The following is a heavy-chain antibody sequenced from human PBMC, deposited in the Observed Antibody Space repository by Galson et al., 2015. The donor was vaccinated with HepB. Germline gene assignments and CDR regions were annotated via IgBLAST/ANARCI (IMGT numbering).Heavy chain of an antibody. CDR1: GFTFSNAW. D-gene: IGHD3-10*01. Sequence: SLRLSCAASGFTFSNAWMNWARQAPGKGLEWVGRIKSKTDGGTTDYAAPVKGRFTISRDDSKNTLYLQMNSLKTEDTAVYYCTTRITMVRGVDGMDVWGQGTTVTVSS. V-gene: IGHV3-15*07. CDR3: TTRITMVRGVDGMDV. CDR2: IKSKTDGGTT. J-gene: IGHJ6*02.